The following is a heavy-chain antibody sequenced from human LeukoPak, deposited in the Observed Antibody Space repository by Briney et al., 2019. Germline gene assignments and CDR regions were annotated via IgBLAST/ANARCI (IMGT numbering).Heavy chain of an antibody. CDR2: ISSDGSIT. V-gene: IGHV3-74*01. CDR3: AKDTSCSTSCYVFDY. Sequence: GGSLRFSCAASGFTFSTYWMHWVRQAPGKGLVWVSRISSDGSITGYADSVKGRFTISRDNSKNTLYLQMNSLRAEDTAVYYCAKDTSCSTSCYVFDYWGQGTLVTVSS. CDR1: GFTFSTYW. D-gene: IGHD2-2*01. J-gene: IGHJ4*02.